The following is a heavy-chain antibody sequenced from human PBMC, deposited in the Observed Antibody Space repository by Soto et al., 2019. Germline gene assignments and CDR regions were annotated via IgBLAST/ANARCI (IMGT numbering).Heavy chain of an antibody. D-gene: IGHD3-10*01. Sequence: QVQLVQSGAEVKKPGASVKVSCKASGYTFTSYAMHWVRQAPGQRLEWMGWINAGNGKTKYSQKFQGRVTITRDTSASTAYMELSRLRSDDTAVYYCAMSYYGSGRYDAFDIWGQGPMVTVSS. V-gene: IGHV1-3*01. CDR2: INAGNGKT. CDR1: GYTFTSYA. CDR3: AMSYYGSGRYDAFDI. J-gene: IGHJ3*02.